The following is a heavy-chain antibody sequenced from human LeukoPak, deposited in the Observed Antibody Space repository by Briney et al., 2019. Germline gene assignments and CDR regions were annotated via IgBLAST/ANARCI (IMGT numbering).Heavy chain of an antibody. V-gene: IGHV4-4*09. CDR2: IYTSGSY. CDR1: GGSISSYY. Sequence: PSETLSLTCTVSGGSISSYYWSWIRQPPGRGGEWIGYIYTSGSYNYNPSLKRQSTISVDPSKNQFSLKLSSVPAGDTAVYSCARRAVVITNDAFDIWGQGTMVSVSS. D-gene: IGHD3-22*01. J-gene: IGHJ3*02. CDR3: ARRAVVITNDAFDI.